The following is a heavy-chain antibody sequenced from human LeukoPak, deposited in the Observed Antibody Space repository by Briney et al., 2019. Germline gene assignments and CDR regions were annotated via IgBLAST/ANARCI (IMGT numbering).Heavy chain of an antibody. CDR1: GFTFSSYA. D-gene: IGHD3-22*01. Sequence: GGSLRLSCADSGFTFSSYAMTWVRQAPGKGLEWVSSISGSGGSTYYADSVKGRFSISRDNSKNTLCLQMNSLRADDTAVYYCAKGHSMIVDWGQGTLVTVSS. J-gene: IGHJ1*01. CDR3: AKGHSMIVD. CDR2: ISGSGGST. V-gene: IGHV3-23*01.